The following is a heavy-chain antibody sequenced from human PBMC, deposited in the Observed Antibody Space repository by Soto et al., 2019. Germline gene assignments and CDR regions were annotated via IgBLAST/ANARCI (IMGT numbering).Heavy chain of an antibody. CDR1: GFTFTDYW. D-gene: IGHD5-12*01. J-gene: IGHJ4*02. CDR3: VREPWGFSGSWYDY. CDR2: LNQDGSEK. V-gene: IGHV3-7*01. Sequence: EVQLVESGGGLVQPGGSLRLSCAASGFTFTDYWMSWVRQAPGKGLEWVANLNQDGSEKNCVDSVKGRFTISRDNTKNTLYLQMNSLRVDDTAMYYCVREPWGFSGSWYDYWGQGTLVTVSS.